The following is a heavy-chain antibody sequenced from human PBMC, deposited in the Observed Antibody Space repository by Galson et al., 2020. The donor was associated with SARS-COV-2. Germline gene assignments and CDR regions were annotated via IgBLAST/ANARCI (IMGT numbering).Heavy chain of an antibody. V-gene: IGHV4-31*03. CDR1: GGSISSGGYY. Sequence: SKTLSLPCTVSGGSISSGGYYWSWIRQHPGKGLEWIGYISYSGSTYYNPSLKSRVTISVDTSKNQFSLKLSSVTAADTAVYYCARSFWSGYKYYYRDVWGKGTTVTVSS. CDR2: ISYSGST. J-gene: IGHJ6*03. D-gene: IGHD3-3*01. CDR3: ARSFWSGYKYYYRDV.